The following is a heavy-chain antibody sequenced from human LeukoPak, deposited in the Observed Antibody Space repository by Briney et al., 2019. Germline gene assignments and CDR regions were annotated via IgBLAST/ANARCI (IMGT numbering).Heavy chain of an antibody. J-gene: IGHJ4*02. V-gene: IGHV4-59*08. D-gene: IGHD1-26*01. CDR2: IYYSGST. Sequence: SETLSLTCTVSGGSIRSYYWSWIRQPPGKGLEWVGYIYYSGSTYYNPSLKSRVTISVDTSKNQFSLKLSSVTAADTAVYYCARTRGSYGGDYWGQGTLVTVSS. CDR1: GGSIRSYY. CDR3: ARTRGSYGGDY.